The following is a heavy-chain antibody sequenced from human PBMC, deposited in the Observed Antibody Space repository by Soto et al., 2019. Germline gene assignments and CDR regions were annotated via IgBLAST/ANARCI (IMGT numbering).Heavy chain of an antibody. CDR2: ISAYNGNT. CDR1: GYTFTSYG. J-gene: IGHJ3*02. D-gene: IGHD1-26*01. V-gene: IGHV1-18*01. Sequence: EASVKVSCKASGYTFTSYGISWVRQAPGQGLEWMGWISAYNGNTNYAQKFQGWVTMTRDTSISTAYMELSRLRSDDTAVYYCAREPQYSGSFDIWGQGTMVTVSS. CDR3: AREPQYSGSFDI.